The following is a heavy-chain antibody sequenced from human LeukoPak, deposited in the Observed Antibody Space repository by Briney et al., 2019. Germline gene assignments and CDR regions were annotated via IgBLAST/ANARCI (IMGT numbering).Heavy chain of an antibody. Sequence: PGGSLRLSCAASGFTFSSYWMHWVRQAPGKGLVWVSRINSDGSSTSYADSVKGRFTTSRDNAKNSLYLHMNSLRAEDTAVYYCARDWTTVTMTSLDYWGQGALVTVSS. J-gene: IGHJ4*02. V-gene: IGHV3-74*01. CDR1: GFTFSSYW. D-gene: IGHD4-11*01. CDR2: INSDGSST. CDR3: ARDWTTVTMTSLDY.